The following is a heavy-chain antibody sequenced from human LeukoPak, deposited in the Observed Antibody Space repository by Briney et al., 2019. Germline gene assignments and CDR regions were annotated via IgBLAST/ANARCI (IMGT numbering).Heavy chain of an antibody. Sequence: GRSLRLSCAASGFTFDDYAMHWVRQAPGKGLEWVSGISWNSGSIGYADSVKGRFTISRDNAKNSLYLQMNSLRAEDTALYHCARGAFGVVIANAFDIWGQGTMVTVSS. CDR3: ARGAFGVVIANAFDI. CDR2: ISWNSGSI. CDR1: GFTFDDYA. D-gene: IGHD3-3*01. J-gene: IGHJ3*02. V-gene: IGHV3-9*01.